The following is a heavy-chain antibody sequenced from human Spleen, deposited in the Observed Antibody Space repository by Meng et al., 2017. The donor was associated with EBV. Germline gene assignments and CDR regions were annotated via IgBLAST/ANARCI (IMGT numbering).Heavy chain of an antibody. V-gene: IGHV4-39*01. J-gene: IGHJ5*02. CDR2: LYYNGST. D-gene: IGHD3-10*01. CDR1: RGSITSSSFY. Sequence: QRQLQESGPGLVRPSETLSVTCTVSRGSITSSSFYWGWVRQPPGKGLEWIGSLYYNGSTFYSLSLNRRVTISADTSRRQFSLKFNSVTPADTAVYFCARLEGDGTGSYFVTWGQGTLVTVSS. CDR3: ARLEGDGTGSYFVT.